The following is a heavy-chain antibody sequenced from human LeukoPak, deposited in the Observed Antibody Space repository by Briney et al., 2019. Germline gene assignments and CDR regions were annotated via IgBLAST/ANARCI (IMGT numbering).Heavy chain of an antibody. CDR3: ARSRDGNNVDT. CDR1: GGSISSYY. Sequence: SETLSLTCTVSGGSISSYYWSWIRQTPGKGLEWIGHIYNSGTTNYNPSLKSRVTISVDTSKNQFSLKVTSVTAADTAVFYCARSRDGNNVDTWGQGTLVSVSS. D-gene: IGHD5-24*01. V-gene: IGHV4-59*01. CDR2: IYNSGTT. J-gene: IGHJ5*02.